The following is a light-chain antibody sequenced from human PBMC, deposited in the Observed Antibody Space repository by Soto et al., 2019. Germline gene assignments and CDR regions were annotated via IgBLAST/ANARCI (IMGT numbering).Light chain of an antibody. J-gene: IGKJ1*01. CDR2: AAS. Sequence: ATQMTQSPSSLSASVGDRVTITCRASQGIRNDLGWYQQKPGKAPRLLIYAASRLVTGFPSRFSGIESGTDLTLIINSLQPEDFATYYCLQDSTYPCTFGQWTRVEIK. CDR3: LQDSTYPCT. V-gene: IGKV1-6*01. CDR1: QGIRND.